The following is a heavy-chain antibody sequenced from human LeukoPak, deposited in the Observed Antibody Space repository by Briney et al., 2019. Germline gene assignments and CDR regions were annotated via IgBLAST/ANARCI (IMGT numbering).Heavy chain of an antibody. CDR3: AKASWVSSADAVL. CDR2: LRGDGET. V-gene: IGHV3-23*01. CDR1: GFIFRDYA. J-gene: IGHJ4*02. Sequence: PGGSLRLSCVASGFIFRDYAMSWVRQTPAGGLEWVSSLRGDGETFYTDSVKGRFTLSRDHSRNTVYLQLSNLRVEDMAVYYCAKASWVSSADAVLWGQGTLVTVS. D-gene: IGHD3-16*01.